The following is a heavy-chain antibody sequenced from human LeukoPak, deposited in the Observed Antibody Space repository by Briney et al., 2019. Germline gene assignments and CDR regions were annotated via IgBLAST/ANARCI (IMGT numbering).Heavy chain of an antibody. V-gene: IGHV3-11*04. CDR2: ISSSDSTI. Sequence: LSLTCAVYGGSFSGYYWSWIRQAPGKGLEWVSYISSSDSTIYYADSVKGRFTISRDNAKNSLYLQMNSLRAEDTAVYYCARDRVVGAEKYFDYWGQGTLVTVSS. J-gene: IGHJ4*02. D-gene: IGHD1-26*01. CDR3: ARDRVVGAEKYFDY. CDR1: GGSFSGYY.